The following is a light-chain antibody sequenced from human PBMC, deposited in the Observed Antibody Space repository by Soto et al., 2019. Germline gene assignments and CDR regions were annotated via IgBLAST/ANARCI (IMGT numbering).Light chain of an antibody. J-gene: IGKJ1*01. CDR3: QQSYSTPPT. Sequence: DIQMTQSPSTLSASVGDRVTITCRASQSISSWLAWYQQKPGKAPELLIYAASSLHSGVPSRFSGSGSGTDFTLTISSLQPEDFAAYYCQQSYSTPPTFGQGTKVDIK. CDR2: AAS. CDR1: QSISSW. V-gene: IGKV1-39*01.